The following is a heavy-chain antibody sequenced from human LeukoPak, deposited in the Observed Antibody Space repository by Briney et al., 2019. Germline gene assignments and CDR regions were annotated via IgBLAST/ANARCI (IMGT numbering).Heavy chain of an antibody. CDR2: IYYSGST. D-gene: IGHD3-3*01. CDR1: GESFSGNF. CDR3: ARHSDYDFWSGYYTGAFDI. V-gene: IGHV4-59*08. Sequence: SETLSLTCAVSGESFSGNFWTWIRQSPGKGLEWIGYIYYSGSTNYNPSLKSRVTISVDTSKNQFSLKLSSVAAADTAVYYCARHSDYDFWSGYYTGAFDIWGQGTMVTVSS. J-gene: IGHJ3*02.